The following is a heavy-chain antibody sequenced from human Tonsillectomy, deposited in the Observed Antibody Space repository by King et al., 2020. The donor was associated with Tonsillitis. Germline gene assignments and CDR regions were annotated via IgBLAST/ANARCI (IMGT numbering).Heavy chain of an antibody. V-gene: IGHV4-38-2*02. CDR3: ARVKGYSGYIARIDY. J-gene: IGHJ4*02. Sequence: VQLQESGPGLVKPSETLSLTCTVSGYSISSGYYWGWIRQPPGKGLEWIGHIYHSGSTYYNPSLKSRVTISVDTSKNQFSLKLSYVTAADTAVYYCARVKGYSGYIARIDYWGQGTLVTVSS. D-gene: IGHD5-12*01. CDR2: IYHSGST. CDR1: GYSISSGYY.